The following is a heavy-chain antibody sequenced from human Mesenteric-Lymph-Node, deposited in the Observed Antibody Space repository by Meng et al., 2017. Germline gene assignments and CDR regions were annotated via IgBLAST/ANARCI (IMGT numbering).Heavy chain of an antibody. D-gene: IGHD3-22*01. CDR2: IYYSGRT. V-gene: IGHV4-28*02. CDR1: GYSISSTIW. Sequence: QVQLQESGPGLVQPSQTLSLTCAVSGYSISSTIWWGWIRQPPGKGLEWIGYIYYSGRTSYNPSLKSRVTMSVDTSKNQFSLNLNSVTAVDTAVYYCARNVPGTSAYYDWGQGTLVTVSS. J-gene: IGHJ4*02. CDR3: ARNVPGTSAYYD.